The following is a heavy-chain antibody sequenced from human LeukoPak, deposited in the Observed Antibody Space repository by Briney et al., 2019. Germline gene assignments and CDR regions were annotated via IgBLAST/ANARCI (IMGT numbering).Heavy chain of an antibody. Sequence: GGSLRLSCEVSGFTVSSYSMSWLRQAPGKGLEWVSAITRDGRDILYADSGRGRFTIARDDAKNSVNLQVNSLRAEDTAVYYCARGPGIAVAPLQHWGQGTLVTVSS. J-gene: IGHJ1*01. V-gene: IGHV3-21*01. CDR1: GFTVSSYS. CDR3: ARGPGIAVAPLQH. CDR2: ITRDGRDI. D-gene: IGHD6-19*01.